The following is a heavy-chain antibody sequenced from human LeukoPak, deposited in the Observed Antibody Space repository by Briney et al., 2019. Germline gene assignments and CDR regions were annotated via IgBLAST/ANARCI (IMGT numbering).Heavy chain of an antibody. Sequence: ASVTVSCKASGYTFTNYSMHWVRQAPGQGLEWMGIINPSGGSTNYAQKFQGRVTMTSDTSTSTVYMELSSLRSEDTAVYYCARRGGGWSFDYWGQGTLVTVSS. CDR2: INPSGGST. D-gene: IGHD3-16*01. CDR1: GYTFTNYS. V-gene: IGHV1-46*01. CDR3: ARRGGGWSFDY. J-gene: IGHJ4*02.